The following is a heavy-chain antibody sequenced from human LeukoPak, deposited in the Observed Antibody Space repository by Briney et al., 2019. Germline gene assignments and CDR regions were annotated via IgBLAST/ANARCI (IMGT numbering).Heavy chain of an antibody. CDR3: ARDRGASSIAAAGNLNWFDP. V-gene: IGHV4-4*07. CDR1: GGSISGYY. D-gene: IGHD6-13*01. CDR2: IYTSGST. Sequence: SETLSLTCTVSGGSISGYYWSWIRQPAGKGLVWIGRIYTSGSTNYNPSLKSRVTMSVDTSKNQFSLKLSFVTAADTAVYYCARDRGASSIAAAGNLNWFDPWGQGTLVTVSS. J-gene: IGHJ5*02.